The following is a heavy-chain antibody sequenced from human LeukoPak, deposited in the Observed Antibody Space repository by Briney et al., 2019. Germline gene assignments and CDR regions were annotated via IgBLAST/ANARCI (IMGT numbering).Heavy chain of an antibody. D-gene: IGHD3-22*01. J-gene: IGHJ4*02. V-gene: IGHV3-74*01. Sequence: GGSLRLSCAASGFTFSSYSMNWVRQAPGKGLEWVSRINSDGSSTSYADSVKGRFTISRDNAKNTLYLQMNSLRAEDTAVYYCARDGWYYYDSSGYLGYWGQGTLVTVSS. CDR1: GFTFSSYS. CDR2: INSDGSST. CDR3: ARDGWYYYDSSGYLGY.